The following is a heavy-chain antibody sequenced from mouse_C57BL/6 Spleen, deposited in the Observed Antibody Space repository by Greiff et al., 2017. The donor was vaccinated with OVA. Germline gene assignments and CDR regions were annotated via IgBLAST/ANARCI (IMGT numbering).Heavy chain of an antibody. CDR1: GFNIKDDY. Sequence: EVKLMESGAELVRPGASVKLSCTASGFNIKDDYMHWVKQRPEQGLEWIGWIDPENGDTEYASKFQGKATITADTSSNTAYLQLSSLTSEDTAVYYCTGGGLRRRYAMDYWGQGTSVTVSS. D-gene: IGHD2-4*01. CDR3: TGGGLRRRYAMDY. J-gene: IGHJ4*01. CDR2: IDPENGDT. V-gene: IGHV14-4*01.